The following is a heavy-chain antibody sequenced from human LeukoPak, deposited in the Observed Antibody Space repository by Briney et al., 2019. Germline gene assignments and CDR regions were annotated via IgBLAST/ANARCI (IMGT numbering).Heavy chain of an antibody. D-gene: IGHD2-2*01. CDR2: ISNDGSNK. J-gene: IGHJ6*04. CDR3: AKDGEDIVVVPAAKGAYYYGLDV. CDR1: GFTFSSYG. Sequence: GGSPRLSCAASGFTFSSYGMHWVRQAPGKGLEWVAAISNDGSNKYYAASVTGRFTISRDKSKNTLYLQVNSLRAEDTAVYYCAKDGEDIVVVPAAKGAYYYGLDVWGKGTTVTVSS. V-gene: IGHV3-30*18.